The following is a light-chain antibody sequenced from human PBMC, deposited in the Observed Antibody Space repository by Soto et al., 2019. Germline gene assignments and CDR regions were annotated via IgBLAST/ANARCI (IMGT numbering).Light chain of an antibody. J-gene: IGKJ5*01. Sequence: DMQMRQSPSSLSASVGDRVTITCQASQNINNYLNWYQQKPGRAPKLLIYDASNLEAGVPSRFRGSGSGTDFTFTISRLQPEDIATYYCQQYENLPTFGQGTRLEIK. V-gene: IGKV1-33*01. CDR1: QNINNY. CDR3: QQYENLPT. CDR2: DAS.